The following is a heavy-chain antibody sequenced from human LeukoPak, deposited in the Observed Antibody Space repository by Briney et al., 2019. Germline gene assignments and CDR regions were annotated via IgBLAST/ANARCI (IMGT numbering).Heavy chain of an antibody. CDR1: GWSFNDYY. D-gene: IGHD2-2*01. CDR2: INARGDT. Sequence: SETLSLTCAVYGWSFNDYYWNWIRQPPGKGLEWIGEINARGDTNYNPSLKSRVTISVDTSKKQFSLRFTSTIAADTAVYYCVRGQVPAARGYNWFDPWGQGTRVTVSS. V-gene: IGHV4-34*01. J-gene: IGHJ5*02. CDR3: VRGQVPAARGYNWFDP.